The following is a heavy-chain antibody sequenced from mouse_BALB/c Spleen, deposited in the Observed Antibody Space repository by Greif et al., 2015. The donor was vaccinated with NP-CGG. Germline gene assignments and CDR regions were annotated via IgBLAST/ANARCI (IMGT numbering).Heavy chain of an antibody. CDR2: IYPGSGST. V-gene: IGHV1-55*01. CDR1: GYNFTSYW. CDR3: ARFPFTTVVDYYAMDY. Sequence: VQLQQSGAELVKPGTSVKLSCKASGYNFTSYWINWVKLRPGQGLEWIGDIYPGSGSTNYNEKFKSKATLTVDTSSSTAYMQLSSLASEDSALYYCARFPFTTVVDYYAMDYWGQGTSVTVSS. J-gene: IGHJ4*01. D-gene: IGHD1-1*01.